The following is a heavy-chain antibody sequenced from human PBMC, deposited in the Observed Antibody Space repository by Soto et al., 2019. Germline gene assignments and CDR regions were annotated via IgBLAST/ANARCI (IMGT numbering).Heavy chain of an antibody. J-gene: IGHJ6*02. V-gene: IGHV2-26*01. D-gene: IGHD2-21*01. CDR3: ARMRVIVVGDYYYYYYGMDV. Sequence: QVTLKESGPVLVKPTETLTLTCTVSGFSLSNARMGVSWIRQPPGKALEWLAHIFSNDEKSYSKSLKSRLTISKDTSKSQVVLTMTNMDPVDTATYYCARMRVIVVGDYYYYYYGMDVWGQGTTVTVSS. CDR2: IFSNDEK. CDR1: GFSLSNARMG.